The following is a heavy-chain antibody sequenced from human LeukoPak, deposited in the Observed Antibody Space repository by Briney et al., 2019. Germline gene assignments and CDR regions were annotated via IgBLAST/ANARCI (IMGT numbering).Heavy chain of an antibody. Sequence: SETLSLTCTVSGGSISSQYWSWIRQPPGKGLEWIGYTYYSGTTKYNPSLQSRVTISLETSENNFSLKLTSVAAADTAVYYCARLLDNDSSGYPDTFDMWGQGTVVTVSS. D-gene: IGHD3-22*01. V-gene: IGHV4-59*11. CDR2: TYYSGTT. CDR1: GGSISSQY. CDR3: ARLLDNDSSGYPDTFDM. J-gene: IGHJ3*02.